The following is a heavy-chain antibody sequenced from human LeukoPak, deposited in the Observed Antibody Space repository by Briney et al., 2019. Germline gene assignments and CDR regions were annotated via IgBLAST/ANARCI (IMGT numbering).Heavy chain of an antibody. CDR3: ARTGGAAAGYRYYYYYMDV. D-gene: IGHD6-13*01. CDR2: ISSRGSSI. J-gene: IGHJ6*03. CDR1: GFTFSDYY. V-gene: IGHV3-11*01. Sequence: GGSLRLSCAASGFTFSDYYMSWIRQAPGKGLEWVSYISSRGSSIYYADSLKGRFTISRDNAKNSLYLQMNSLRPEDTAVYYCARTGGAAAGYRYYYYYMDVWGKGTTVTVSS.